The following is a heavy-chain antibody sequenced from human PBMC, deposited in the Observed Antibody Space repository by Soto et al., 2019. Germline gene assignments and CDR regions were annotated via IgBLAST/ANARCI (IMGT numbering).Heavy chain of an antibody. CDR2: IYYSGST. CDR1: GGSISSYY. V-gene: IGHV4-59*01. Sequence: SETLSLTCTVSGGSISSYYWSWIRQPPGKGLEWIGYIYYSGSTNYNPSLKSRVTISVDTSKNQFSLKLSSVTAADTAVYYCATSLAFEEYYFDYWGQGTLVTVSS. D-gene: IGHD3-10*01. CDR3: ATSLAFEEYYFDY. J-gene: IGHJ4*02.